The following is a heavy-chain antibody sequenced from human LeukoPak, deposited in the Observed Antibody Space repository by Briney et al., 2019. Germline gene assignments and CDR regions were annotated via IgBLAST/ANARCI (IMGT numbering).Heavy chain of an antibody. D-gene: IGHD2-2*01. CDR3: ANVGVAAASPPFYLDV. J-gene: IGHJ6*03. V-gene: IGHV3-23*01. Sequence: PGGSLRLSCAASGFTFSNYAMVWVRQAPGKGLDWVSAMTSDGRTFYADSVRGRVTISRDNSKNTLYLQMNSLGAEDTAEYFCANVGVAAASPPFYLDVWSKGTTVTVSS. CDR1: GFTFSNYA. CDR2: MTSDGRT.